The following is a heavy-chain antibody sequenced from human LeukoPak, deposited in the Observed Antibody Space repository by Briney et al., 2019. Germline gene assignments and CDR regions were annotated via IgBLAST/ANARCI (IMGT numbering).Heavy chain of an antibody. V-gene: IGHV3-53*01. D-gene: IGHD3-22*01. Sequence: GGSLRLSCAASGFIVSSNYMSWVRQAPGKGLEGVSVIYSGGRTYYTDSVKGRFTTSRDNSKNTLYLQMNSLRAEDTAVYYCATRDYYDSSGYPDAFDIWGQGTMVTVSS. CDR1: GFIVSSNY. CDR2: IYSGGRT. CDR3: ATRDYYDSSGYPDAFDI. J-gene: IGHJ3*02.